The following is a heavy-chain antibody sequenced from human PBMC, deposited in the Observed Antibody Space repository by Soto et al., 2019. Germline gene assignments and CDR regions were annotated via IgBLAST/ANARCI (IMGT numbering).Heavy chain of an antibody. CDR1: GFTFSSYS. Sequence: GGSLRLSCAASGFTFSSYSMNWVRQAPGKGLEWVSYISSSSSTIYYADSVKGRFTISRDNAKNSLYLQMNSLRDEDTAVYYCARDPYYDSSGWGADAFDIWGQGTMVTVSS. V-gene: IGHV3-48*02. D-gene: IGHD3-22*01. CDR2: ISSSSSTI. J-gene: IGHJ3*02. CDR3: ARDPYYDSSGWGADAFDI.